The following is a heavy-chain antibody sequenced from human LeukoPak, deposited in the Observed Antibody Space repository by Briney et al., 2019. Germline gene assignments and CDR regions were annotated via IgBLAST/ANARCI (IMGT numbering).Heavy chain of an antibody. CDR3: ARDRIGYGDYAWSFEGDY. Sequence: GESLKISCAASGFTFSDYYMSWIRQAPGKGLEWVSYISSSGSTIYYADSVKGRFTISRDNAKNSLYLQMNSLRAEDTAVYYCARDRIGYGDYAWSFEGDYWGQGTLVTVSS. V-gene: IGHV3-11*01. J-gene: IGHJ4*02. D-gene: IGHD4-17*01. CDR1: GFTFSDYY. CDR2: ISSSGSTI.